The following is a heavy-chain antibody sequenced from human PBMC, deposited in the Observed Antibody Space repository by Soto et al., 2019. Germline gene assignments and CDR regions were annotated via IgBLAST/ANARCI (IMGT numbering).Heavy chain of an antibody. CDR1: GGSISSHN. CDR2: IRDSGDT. CDR3: VRQGFGALHGLVDV. D-gene: IGHD3-10*01. V-gene: IGHV4-59*08. J-gene: IGHJ6*02. Sequence: QVQLQESGPGLVKPSETLSLICSDSGGSISSHNWGWIRLPPGKGLEWIGYIRDSGDTSYNPSLNSRVTMSLDTSEKESSLKLTSVTAADTAVYYCVRQGFGALHGLVDVWGQGPTVTVSS.